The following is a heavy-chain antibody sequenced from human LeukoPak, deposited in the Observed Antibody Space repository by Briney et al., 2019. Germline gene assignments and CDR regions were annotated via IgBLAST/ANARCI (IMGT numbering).Heavy chain of an antibody. V-gene: IGHV4-59*08. Sequence: SETLSLTCSVSGGSITNSYWSWIRQPPGKGLEWVGYIYYTGSTTYNPSYKSRVTISVDTSKNQVSLQLSSVTAADTAVYYCARHVAVGETAWGQGTLVTVYS. CDR3: ARHVAVGETA. CDR1: GGSITNSY. CDR2: IYYTGST. J-gene: IGHJ5*02. D-gene: IGHD1-26*01.